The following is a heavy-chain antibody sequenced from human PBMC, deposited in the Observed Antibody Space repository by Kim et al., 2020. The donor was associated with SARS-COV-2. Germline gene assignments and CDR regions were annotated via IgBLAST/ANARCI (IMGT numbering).Heavy chain of an antibody. J-gene: IGHJ4*02. V-gene: IGHV3-21*04. Sequence: GGSLRLSCAASGFTFSSYSMNWVRQAPGKGLEWVSSISSSCSYIYYADSVKGRFTISRDNAKNSLYLQMNSLRAEDTAVYYCARDFPYDSSGYHPFDYWGQGTLVTVSS. CDR1: GFTFSSYS. CDR2: ISSSCSYI. D-gene: IGHD3-22*01. CDR3: ARDFPYDSSGYHPFDY.